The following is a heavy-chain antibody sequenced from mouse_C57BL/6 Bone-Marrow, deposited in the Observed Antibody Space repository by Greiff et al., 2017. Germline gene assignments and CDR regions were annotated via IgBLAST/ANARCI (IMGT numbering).Heavy chain of an antibody. J-gene: IGHJ2*01. CDR3: ARRGFDY. V-gene: IGHV1-55*01. CDR2: IYPGSGST. CDR1: GYTFTIYW. Sequence: VQVVASGAELVKPGASVKMSCKASGYTFTIYWITWVKQRPGQGLEWIGDIYPGSGSTNYNEKFKGKATLTVDTSSSTAYMQLSSLTSEDSAVYYCARRGFDYWGQGTTLTVSS.